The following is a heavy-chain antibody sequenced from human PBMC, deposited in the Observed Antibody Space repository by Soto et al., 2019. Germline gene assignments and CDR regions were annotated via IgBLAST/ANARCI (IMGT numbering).Heavy chain of an antibody. CDR3: AHRHAYGDYGNYFDY. CDR1: GFSLSTSGVA. D-gene: IGHD4-17*01. CDR2: IYWDDGK. Sequence: QITLKESGPTLVKPTQTLTLTCTFSGFSLSTSGVAVGWIRQPPGKALEWLALIYWDDGKRYSPSLKTRLTITKDTSKNQVVLIMTNMDPVDTATYYCAHRHAYGDYGNYFDYWGQGTLVTVSS. J-gene: IGHJ4*02. V-gene: IGHV2-5*02.